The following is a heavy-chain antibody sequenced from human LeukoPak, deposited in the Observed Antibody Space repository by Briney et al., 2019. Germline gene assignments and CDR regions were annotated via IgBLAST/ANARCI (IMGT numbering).Heavy chain of an antibody. CDR1: GFTFSSYG. V-gene: IGHV3-23*01. CDR3: AKGSGYEAQYCYYYMDV. CDR2: ISGSGGST. J-gene: IGHJ6*03. D-gene: IGHD5-12*01. Sequence: AGGSLRLSCAASGFTFSSYGMRWVRQAPGKGLEWVSAISGSGGSTYYADSVKGRFTISRDNSKNTLYLQMHSLRAEDTAVYYCAKGSGYEAQYCYYYMDVWGKGTTVTVSS.